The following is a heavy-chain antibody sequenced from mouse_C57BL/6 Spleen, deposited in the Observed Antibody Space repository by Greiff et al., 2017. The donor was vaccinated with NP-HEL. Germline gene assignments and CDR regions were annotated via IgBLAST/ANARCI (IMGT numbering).Heavy chain of an antibody. Sequence: VQLQQSGAELVKPGASVKLSCTASGFNFTDYYMHWVKQRTEQGLEWIGRIDPEDGETKYAPKFQGKATITAYTSSNTAYLQLSSLISEDTAVYYCARSGTVVPFDYWGQGTTLTVSS. J-gene: IGHJ2*01. V-gene: IGHV14-2*01. CDR2: IDPEDGET. CDR1: GFNFTDYY. D-gene: IGHD1-1*01. CDR3: ARSGTVVPFDY.